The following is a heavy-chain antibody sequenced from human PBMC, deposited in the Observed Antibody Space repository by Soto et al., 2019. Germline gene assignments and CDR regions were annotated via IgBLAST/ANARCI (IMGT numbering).Heavy chain of an antibody. Sequence: ASVKVSCKASGYSFTNNDVSWVRQATGQGLEWMGWMNPGSGDTGYAQKFQGRVTMTRDISIATAYMELSSLRSDDTAIYYCARMATFGSLNWFGPWGQGTLVTVSS. J-gene: IGHJ5*02. CDR3: ARMATFGSLNWFGP. CDR2: MNPGSGDT. V-gene: IGHV1-8*01. D-gene: IGHD3-16*01. CDR1: GYSFTNND.